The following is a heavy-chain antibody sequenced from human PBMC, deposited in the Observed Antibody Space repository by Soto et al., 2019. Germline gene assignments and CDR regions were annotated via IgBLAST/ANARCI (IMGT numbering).Heavy chain of an antibody. CDR2: THHSGGA. CDR3: ASLFGP. CDR1: SGSIIGTNW. D-gene: IGHD3-16*01. Sequence: SETLSLTCAVPSGSIIGTNWWTWVRRPPGKGLEWIGETHHSGGANYNPSLKSRVTISVDISKSQFSLKLASLTAADTAVYYCASLFGPWGQGMLVTVSS. J-gene: IGHJ5*02. V-gene: IGHV4-4*02.